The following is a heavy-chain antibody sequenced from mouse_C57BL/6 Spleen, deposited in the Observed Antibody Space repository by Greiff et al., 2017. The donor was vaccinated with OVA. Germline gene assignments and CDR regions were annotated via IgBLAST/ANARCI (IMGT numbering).Heavy chain of an antibody. V-gene: IGHV1-18*01. D-gene: IGHD2-4*01. CDR3: ARAHYDRDYAMDY. CDR2: INPNNGGT. CDR1: GYTFTDYN. Sequence: EVQLQESGPELVKPGASVKIPCKASGYTFTDYNMDWVKQSHGKSLEWIGDINPNNGGTIYNQKFKGKATLTVDKSSSTAYMELRSLTSEDTAVYYCARAHYDRDYAMDYWGQGTSVTVSS. J-gene: IGHJ4*01.